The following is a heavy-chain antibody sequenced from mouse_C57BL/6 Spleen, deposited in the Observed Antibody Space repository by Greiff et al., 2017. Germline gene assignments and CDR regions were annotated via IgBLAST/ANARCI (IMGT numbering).Heavy chain of an antibody. CDR2: IWGGGST. J-gene: IGHJ1*03. D-gene: IGHD1-1*01. V-gene: IGHV2-9*01. Sequence: QVHVKQSGPGLVAPSQSLSITCTVSGFSLTSYGVDWVRQPPGKGLEWLGVIWGGGSTNYNSALMSRLSISKDNSKSQVFLKMNSLQTDDTAMYYCAKHGYYGSSYGDWYFDVWGTGTTVTVSS. CDR1: GFSLTSYG. CDR3: AKHGYYGSSYGDWYFDV.